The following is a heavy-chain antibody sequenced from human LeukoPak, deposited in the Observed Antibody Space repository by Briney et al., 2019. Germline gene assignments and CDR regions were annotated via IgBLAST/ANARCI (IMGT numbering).Heavy chain of an antibody. J-gene: IGHJ5*02. V-gene: IGHV1-18*01. CDR2: ISAYNGNT. D-gene: IGHD3-10*01. Sequence: ASVKVSCKASGYTFISYGISWVRQAPGQGLEWMGWISAYNGNTNYAQKLQGRVTMTTDTSTGTAYMELRSLRSDDTAVYYCARVFTMVRGVMAGGWFDPWGQGTLVTVSS. CDR1: GYTFISYG. CDR3: ARVFTMVRGVMAGGWFDP.